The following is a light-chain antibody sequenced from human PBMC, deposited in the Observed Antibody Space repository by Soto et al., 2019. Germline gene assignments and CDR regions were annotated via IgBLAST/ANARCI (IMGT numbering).Light chain of an antibody. V-gene: IGKV3-11*01. CDR2: DSS. CDR1: QSVRTS. CDR3: QQRRDWPLT. J-gene: IGKJ3*01. Sequence: EIVLTQSPATLSLSPGERATLSCRASQSVRTSLAWYQQKPDQAPRLLTCDSSNRAPGIPARFSGSGSGTDFTLTIRRLEPEDVAVYYCQQRRDWPLTFGPGTKVDNK.